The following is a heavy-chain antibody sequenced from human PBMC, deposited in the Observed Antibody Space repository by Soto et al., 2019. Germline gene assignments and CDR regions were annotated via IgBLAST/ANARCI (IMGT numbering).Heavy chain of an antibody. Sequence: SETLSLTCTFSGFSIISYYWSLIRQPPGKGLEWIGYIYYSGSTNYNPSLKSRVTISVDTSKNQFSLKLSSVTAADTAVYYCGRHNSWDYEGVWGQGTTVTVSS. CDR2: IYYSGST. V-gene: IGHV4-59*08. J-gene: IGHJ6*02. CDR3: GRHNSWDYEGV. D-gene: IGHD1-7*01. CDR1: GFSIISYY.